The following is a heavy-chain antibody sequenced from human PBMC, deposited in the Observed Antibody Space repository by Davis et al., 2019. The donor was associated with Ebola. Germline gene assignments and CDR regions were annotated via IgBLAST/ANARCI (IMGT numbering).Heavy chain of an antibody. Sequence: GGSLRLSCAASGFIFSNYWMSWVRQAPGKGLEWVANIKQDGSAKYYVDSVKGRFTISRDNAKNSLDLQMNSLRAEDTAVYYCAREYEDVLGFLEWGKKRDYYAMDVWGQGTMVTVSS. CDR1: GFIFSNYW. V-gene: IGHV3-7*01. J-gene: IGHJ6*02. CDR2: IKQDGSAK. CDR3: AREYEDVLGFLEWGKKRDYYAMDV. D-gene: IGHD3-3*01.